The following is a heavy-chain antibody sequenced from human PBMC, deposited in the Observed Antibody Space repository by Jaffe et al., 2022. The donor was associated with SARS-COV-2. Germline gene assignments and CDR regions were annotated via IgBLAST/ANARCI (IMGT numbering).Heavy chain of an antibody. D-gene: IGHD2-2*01. J-gene: IGHJ4*02. Sequence: QVQLQESGPGLVKPSQTLSLTCTVSGGSISSGGYYWSWIRQHPGKGLEWIGYIYYSGSTYYNPSLKSRVTISVDTSKNQFSLKLSSVTAADTAVYYCARGYCSSTSCYQFDYWGQGTLVTVSS. CDR2: IYYSGST. CDR1: GGSISSGGYY. V-gene: IGHV4-31*03. CDR3: ARGYCSSTSCYQFDY.